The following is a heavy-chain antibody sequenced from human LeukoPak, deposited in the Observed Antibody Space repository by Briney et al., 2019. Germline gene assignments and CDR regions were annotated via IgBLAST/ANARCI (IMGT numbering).Heavy chain of an antibody. CDR3: AKDGPEDIVVVPAAIRFNY. J-gene: IGHJ4*02. CDR2: ISYDGSNK. V-gene: IGHV3-30*18. D-gene: IGHD2-2*01. Sequence: PGGSLRLSCAASGFTFSSYGMHWVRQAPGKGLEWVAVISYDGSNKYYADSVKGRFTISRDNSKNTLYLQMNSLRAEDTAVYYCAKDGPEDIVVVPAAIRFNYWGQGTLVTVSS. CDR1: GFTFSSYG.